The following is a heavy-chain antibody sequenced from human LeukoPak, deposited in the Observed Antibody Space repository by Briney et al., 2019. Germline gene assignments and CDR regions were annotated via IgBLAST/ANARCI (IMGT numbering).Heavy chain of an antibody. Sequence: SETLSLTCAVYGGSFSGYYWSWIRQPPGKGLEWIREINHSGSTNYNPSLKSRVTISVDTSKNQFSLKLSSVTAADTAVYYCARGVYYDSSGYFDYWGQGTLVTVSS. J-gene: IGHJ4*02. CDR1: GGSFSGYY. V-gene: IGHV4-34*01. CDR3: ARGVYYDSSGYFDY. CDR2: INHSGST. D-gene: IGHD3-22*01.